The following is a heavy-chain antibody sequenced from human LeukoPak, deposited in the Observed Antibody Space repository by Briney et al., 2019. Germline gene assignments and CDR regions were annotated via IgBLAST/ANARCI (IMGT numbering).Heavy chain of an antibody. Sequence: GGSLRLSCAASGFTFSSYAMSWVRQAPGKGLEWVSAISGSGGSTYYADSVKGRFTISRDNSKNTPYLQMNSLRAEDTAVYYCANAETGAARPLDYWGQGTLVTVSS. D-gene: IGHD6-6*01. CDR3: ANAETGAARPLDY. CDR2: ISGSGGST. CDR1: GFTFSSYA. V-gene: IGHV3-23*01. J-gene: IGHJ4*02.